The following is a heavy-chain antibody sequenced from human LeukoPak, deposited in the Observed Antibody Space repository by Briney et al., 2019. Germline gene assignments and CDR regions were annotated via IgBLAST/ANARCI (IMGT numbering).Heavy chain of an antibody. CDR2: FDLKEGGR. CDR1: GYTLTELS. Sequence: ASVKVSCKVSGYTLTELSMQWVRQAPAKGLEWMGGFDLKEGGRMQEYEFQGRATMTEDTSTDTSYMELSSLRSEDTAVYYCATERPSERGFMFDDYWGQGTTVTVSS. CDR3: ATERPSERGFMFDDY. J-gene: IGHJ4*03. D-gene: IGHD3-10*02. V-gene: IGHV1-24*01.